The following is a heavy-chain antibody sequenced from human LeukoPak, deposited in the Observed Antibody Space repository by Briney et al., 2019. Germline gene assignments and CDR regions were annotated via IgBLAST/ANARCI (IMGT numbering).Heavy chain of an antibody. CDR1: GFTFDDYA. Sequence: QPGGSLRLSCAASGFTFDDYAMHWVRQAPGKGLEWVSSISWNSGSIGYADSVKGRFTISRDNAKNTLYLQMNSLRAEDTAVYYCARGKYYYDSSALVDYWGQGTLVTVSS. CDR2: ISWNSGSI. CDR3: ARGKYYYDSSALVDY. D-gene: IGHD3-22*01. V-gene: IGHV3-9*01. J-gene: IGHJ4*02.